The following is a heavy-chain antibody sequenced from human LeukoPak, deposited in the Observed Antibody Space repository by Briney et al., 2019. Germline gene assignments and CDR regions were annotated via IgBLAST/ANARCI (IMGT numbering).Heavy chain of an antibody. Sequence: SETLSLTCTVYGGSFSGYYWSWIRQPPGKGLEWIGEINHSGSTNYNSSLKSRVTISVDTSKNQFSLKLSSVTAADTAVYYCARGLFVSGSYYNPATRNWFDPWGQGTLVTVSS. J-gene: IGHJ5*02. CDR1: GGSFSGYY. CDR2: INHSGST. D-gene: IGHD3-10*01. CDR3: ARGLFVSGSYYNPATRNWFDP. V-gene: IGHV4-34*01.